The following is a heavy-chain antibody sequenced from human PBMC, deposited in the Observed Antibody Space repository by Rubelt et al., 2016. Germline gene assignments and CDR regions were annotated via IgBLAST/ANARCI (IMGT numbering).Heavy chain of an antibody. J-gene: IGHJ4*02. D-gene: IGHD3-3*01. V-gene: IGHV3-23*01. CDR1: GFTFRRYA. CDR2: IGGSDERT. CDR3: PRDTYRFFDY. Sequence: GGSLRLSCAASGFTFRRYAMNWVREAPGKGLEWVSAIGGSDERTYYADPVKGRFTISRDNSKNTLHLQMNSLRAEDTAVYYCPRDTYRFFDYWGQGTLVTVSS.